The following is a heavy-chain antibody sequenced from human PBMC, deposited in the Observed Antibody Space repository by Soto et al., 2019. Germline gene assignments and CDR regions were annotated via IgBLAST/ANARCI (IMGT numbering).Heavy chain of an antibody. CDR1: GFTFSSYA. J-gene: IGHJ6*02. CDR3: AIDGRQYYYGMDV. Sequence: QVQLVESGGGVVQPGRSLRLSCAASGFTFSSYAMHWVRQAPGKGLEWVAVISYDGSNKYYADSVKGRFTISRDNSKNTLYLQINSLRAEVTDVYYGAIDGRQYYYGMDVWGQGTTVTVSS. CDR2: ISYDGSNK. V-gene: IGHV3-30-3*01.